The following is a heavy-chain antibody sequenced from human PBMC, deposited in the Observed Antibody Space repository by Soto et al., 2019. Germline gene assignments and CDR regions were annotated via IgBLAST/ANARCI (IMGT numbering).Heavy chain of an antibody. CDR1: GFTFSSYA. Sequence: DVQLLESGGGLVQPGGSVRLSCAASGFTFSSYAMSWVRQAPGKGLEWVSAISGSDGSTYYADSVRGRFSISRDSSKNTLYLQMSSLRAEDTAVYYCASPPRATVTDNIFDFWGPGTLVTVSS. J-gene: IGHJ4*02. CDR2: ISGSDGST. CDR3: ASPPRATVTDNIFDF. D-gene: IGHD4-17*01. V-gene: IGHV3-23*01.